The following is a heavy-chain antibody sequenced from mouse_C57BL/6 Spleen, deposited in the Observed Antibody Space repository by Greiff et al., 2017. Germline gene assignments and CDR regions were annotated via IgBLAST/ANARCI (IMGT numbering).Heavy chain of an antibody. J-gene: IGHJ2*01. Sequence: QVQLQQPGAELVRPGSSVKLSCKASGYTFTSYWMHWVKQRPIQGLEWIGNIDPSDSETHYNQKFKDKATLTVDKSSSTASMQLSSLTSEDSAVYYCARRGAQATLDYWGQGTTLTVSS. CDR3: ARRGAQATLDY. CDR2: IDPSDSET. CDR1: GYTFTSYW. D-gene: IGHD3-2*02. V-gene: IGHV1-52*01.